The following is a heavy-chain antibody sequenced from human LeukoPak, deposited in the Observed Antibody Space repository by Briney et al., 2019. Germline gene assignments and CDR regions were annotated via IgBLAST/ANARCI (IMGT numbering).Heavy chain of an antibody. Sequence: GGSLRLSCEASGFSFSDYILDWVRQAPGKGLEWVAAISADHATYDADSMKGRFTISRDNSKNTLYLQMNGLRAEDTAVYYCAKDTEGVRGNFLFEYWGQGTLVTVSS. CDR2: ISADHAT. J-gene: IGHJ4*02. CDR1: GFSFSDYI. V-gene: IGHV3-23*01. CDR3: AKDTEGVRGNFLFEY. D-gene: IGHD2-8*01.